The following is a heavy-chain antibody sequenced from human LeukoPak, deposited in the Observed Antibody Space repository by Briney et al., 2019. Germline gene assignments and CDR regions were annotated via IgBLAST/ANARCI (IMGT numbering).Heavy chain of an antibody. CDR1: GGSFSGYY. Sequence: NPSETLSLTCAVYGGSFSGYYWSWIRQPPGKGLEWIGEINHSGSTNYNPSLKSRVTISVDTSKNQFSLKLSSVTAADTAVYYCARRWQWLVKCDYWGQGTLVTVSS. V-gene: IGHV4-34*01. D-gene: IGHD6-19*01. CDR3: ARRWQWLVKCDY. J-gene: IGHJ4*02. CDR2: INHSGST.